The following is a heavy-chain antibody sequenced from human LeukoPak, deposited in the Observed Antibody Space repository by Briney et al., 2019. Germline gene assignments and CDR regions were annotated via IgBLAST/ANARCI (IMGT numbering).Heavy chain of an antibody. CDR2: INPSGGST. CDR1: GYTFTSYY. D-gene: IGHD3-22*01. V-gene: IGHV1-46*01. Sequence: ASVKVSCKASGYTFTSYYMHWVRQAPGQGLEWMGIINPSGGSTSYAQKFQGRVTMTRDTSTSTVYMELSSLGSEDTAVYYCARDWEYYYDSSGYYLDYWGQGTLVTFSS. CDR3: ARDWEYYYDSSGYYLDY. J-gene: IGHJ4*02.